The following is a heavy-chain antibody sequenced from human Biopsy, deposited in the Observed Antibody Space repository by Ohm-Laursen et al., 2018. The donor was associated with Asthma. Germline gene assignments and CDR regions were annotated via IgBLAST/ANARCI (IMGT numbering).Heavy chain of an antibody. V-gene: IGHV1-18*01. CDR3: ARAVDYSHYYGIDV. J-gene: IGHJ6*02. Sequence: ASVKASCTTSGYTFNSAGITWVRQAPGQGLEWMGWISVYNGNTKVAQKLQDRVSMMTDTSTSTAYMELRSVRSDDTAVYFCARAVDYSHYYGIDVWGQGTTVTVS. D-gene: IGHD3-10*01. CDR1: GYTFNSAG. CDR2: ISVYNGNT.